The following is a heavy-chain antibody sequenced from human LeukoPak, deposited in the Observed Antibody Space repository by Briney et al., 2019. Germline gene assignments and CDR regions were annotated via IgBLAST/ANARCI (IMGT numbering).Heavy chain of an antibody. Sequence: GASVKVSCKASGGTFSSYAISWVRQAPGQGLEWMGGIIPIFGTANYAQKFQGRVTITADESTSTAYMELTSLRSEDTAVYYCARGRQFGEENWFDPWGQGTLVTVSS. J-gene: IGHJ5*02. CDR3: ARGRQFGEENWFDP. CDR2: IIPIFGTA. V-gene: IGHV1-69*13. D-gene: IGHD3-10*01. CDR1: GGTFSSYA.